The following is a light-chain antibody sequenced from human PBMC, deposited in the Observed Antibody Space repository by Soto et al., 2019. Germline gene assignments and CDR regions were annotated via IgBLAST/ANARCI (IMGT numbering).Light chain of an antibody. CDR3: QQYDSWPQT. CDR1: QTVGIY. Sequence: EIVMTQSPATLSVSPGERATLSCGASQTVGIYLAWYQQKPGQAPRLLIHGASTVAPVIPARFSGRGSATDFSLTISSLQSEDFAVYYSQQYDSWPQTFGQGTKVDIK. J-gene: IGKJ1*01. CDR2: GAS. V-gene: IGKV3-15*01.